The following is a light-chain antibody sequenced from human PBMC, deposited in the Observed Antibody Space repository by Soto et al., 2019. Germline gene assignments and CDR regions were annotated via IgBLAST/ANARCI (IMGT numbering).Light chain of an antibody. J-gene: IGKJ1*01. CDR2: VAS. Sequence: EILLTQSPGTLSLSPGERATLSCRASQSVSAGYLAWYQRRPGKAPRLLIYVASNRAPGIPDRLSGSGSGTDFTLTISRLEPEDYAVYYCQQYGGSPTFGQGTKVDIK. V-gene: IGKV3-20*01. CDR1: QSVSAGY. CDR3: QQYGGSPT.